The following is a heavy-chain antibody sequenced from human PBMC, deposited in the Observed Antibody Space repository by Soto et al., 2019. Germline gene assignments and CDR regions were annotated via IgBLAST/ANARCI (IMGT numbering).Heavy chain of an antibody. V-gene: IGHV4-31*03. J-gene: IGHJ3*02. CDR3: ARVLVDKTGFLEWTNDAFEI. Sequence: SETLSLTCTVSGGSISSGGYYWSWIRQHPGKGLEWIGYIYYSGSTYYNPSLKSRVTISVDTSKNQFSLKLSSVTAADTAVYYCARVLVDKTGFLEWTNDAFEIWGQRTMVTVSS. D-gene: IGHD3-3*01. CDR2: IYYSGST. CDR1: GGSISSGGYY.